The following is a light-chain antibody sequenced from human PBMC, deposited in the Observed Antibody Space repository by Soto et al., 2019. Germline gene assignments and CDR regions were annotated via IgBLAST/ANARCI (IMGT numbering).Light chain of an antibody. CDR2: DAS. CDR3: QHYNRWPPIT. CDR1: QSVSSD. V-gene: IGKV3-15*01. J-gene: IGKJ5*01. Sequence: EVVLTQSPATLSVSPGERATLSCRASQSVSSDLAWYQQKPGQAPRLLIYDASTRATDIPARFSGRGSGTEFTLTISSLQSEDFAVYYCQHYNRWPPITFGQGTRLANK.